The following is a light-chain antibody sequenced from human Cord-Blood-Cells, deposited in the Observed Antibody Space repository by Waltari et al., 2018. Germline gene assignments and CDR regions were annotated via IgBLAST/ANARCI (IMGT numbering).Light chain of an antibody. CDR2: WAS. J-gene: IGKJ2*01. V-gene: IGKV4-1*01. CDR1: QSVLYSSNNKNY. CDR3: QQYYSTPT. Sequence: DIVMTQSPDSLAVSLRERATITCKSSQSVLYSSNNKNYLACYQQKPGQPPKLLIYWASTRESGVPDRFSGSGSGTDVTLTISSLQAEDVAVYYCQQYYSTPTFGQGTKLEIK.